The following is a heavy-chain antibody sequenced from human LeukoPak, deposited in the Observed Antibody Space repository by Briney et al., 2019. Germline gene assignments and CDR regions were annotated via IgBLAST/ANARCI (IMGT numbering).Heavy chain of an antibody. V-gene: IGHV1-69*02. D-gene: IGHD2-2*01. CDR2: IIPILGIA. CDR1: GGTFSSYT. J-gene: IGHJ5*02. Sequence: SVKVSCKASGGTFSSYTISWVRQAPGQGLEWMGRIIPILGIANYAQKFQGRVTITADKSTSTAYMELSSLRSEDTAVYYCETLSQSAHQFPFDPWGQGTLVTVSS. CDR3: ETLSQSAHQFPFDP.